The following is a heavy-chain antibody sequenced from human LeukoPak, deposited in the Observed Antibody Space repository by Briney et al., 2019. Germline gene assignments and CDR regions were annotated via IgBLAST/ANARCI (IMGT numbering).Heavy chain of an antibody. CDR1: GGSFSGYY. D-gene: IGHD2-15*01. Sequence: SETLSLTCAVYGGSFSGYYWSWIRQPPGKGLEWIGEINHSGSTNYNPSLKSRVTISLDTSKNQFSLKLTSVTAVDTAVYYCARGLDCSGGSCYRYYFDYWGQGTLVTVSS. CDR2: INHSGST. CDR3: ARGLDCSGGSCYRYYFDY. J-gene: IGHJ4*02. V-gene: IGHV4-34*01.